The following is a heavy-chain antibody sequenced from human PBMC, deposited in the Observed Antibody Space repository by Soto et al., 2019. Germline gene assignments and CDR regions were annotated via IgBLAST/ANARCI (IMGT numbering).Heavy chain of an antibody. V-gene: IGHV1-24*01. CDR2: FDPEDGET. CDR1: GYTLTGLS. J-gene: IGHJ6*02. Sequence: GASVKVSCKVSGYTLTGLSMHWVRQAPGKGLEWMGGFDPEDGETIYAQKFQGRVTMTEDTSTDTAYMELSSLRSEDTAVYYCATGSMITFGGVIVPYYYYGMDVWGQGTTVTVSS. D-gene: IGHD3-16*02. CDR3: ATGSMITFGGVIVPYYYYGMDV.